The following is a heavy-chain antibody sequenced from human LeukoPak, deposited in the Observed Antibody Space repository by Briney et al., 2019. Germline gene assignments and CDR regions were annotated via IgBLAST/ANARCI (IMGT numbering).Heavy chain of an antibody. J-gene: IGHJ6*03. V-gene: IGHV1-24*01. Sequence: GASVKVSCKVSGYTLTELSMHWVRQAPGKGLEWMGGFDPEDGETIYAQKFQGRVTMTEDTSTDTAYMELSSLRSEDTAVYYCARDWSLWLTPYYYMDVWGKGTTVTVSS. CDR1: GYTLTELS. CDR2: FDPEDGET. D-gene: IGHD3-9*01. CDR3: ARDWSLWLTPYYYMDV.